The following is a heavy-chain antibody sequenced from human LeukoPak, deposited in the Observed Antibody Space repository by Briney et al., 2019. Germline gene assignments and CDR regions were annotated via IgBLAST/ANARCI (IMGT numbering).Heavy chain of an antibody. CDR2: ISGRGVST. Sequence: PGGSLRLSCVASGFTFSTYAMSWVRQAPGKGLEWVSAISGRGVSTSYADSVRGRFTISRDNSKNTLYLQMNSLRAEDTAVYYCAKKSPGTYYAPPDYWGQGTLVTVSS. D-gene: IGHD3-10*01. CDR3: AKKSPGTYYAPPDY. J-gene: IGHJ4*02. V-gene: IGHV3-23*01. CDR1: GFTFSTYA.